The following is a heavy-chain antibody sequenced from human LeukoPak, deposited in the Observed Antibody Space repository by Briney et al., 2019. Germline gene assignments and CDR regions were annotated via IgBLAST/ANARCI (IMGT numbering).Heavy chain of an antibody. V-gene: IGHV4-34*01. J-gene: IGHJ4*02. CDR2: INHSGST. CDR1: GGSFSGYY. D-gene: IGHD3-10*01. Sequence: SETLSLTCAVYGGSFSGYYWSWIRQPPGKGLEWIGEINHSGSTNYNPSLKSRVTISVDTSKNQFSLKLSSVTAADTAVYYCARVKSYGSGSYGVYFDYWGQGTLVTVSS. CDR3: ARVKSYGSGSYGVYFDY.